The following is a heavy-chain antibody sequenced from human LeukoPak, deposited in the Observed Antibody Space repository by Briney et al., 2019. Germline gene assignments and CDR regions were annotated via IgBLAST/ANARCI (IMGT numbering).Heavy chain of an antibody. CDR1: GFAPSNDW. D-gene: IGHD6-19*01. Sequence: PGGSLRLSCASSGFAPSNDWMHWVRQAPGKGLEWVSRISTDGSMTGYTDSVKGRFTIYRDNAKRILYLEMNNLRVEDTAVYYCASFGQQWLESYWGQGTLVTDSS. V-gene: IGHV3-74*01. CDR2: ISTDGSMT. J-gene: IGHJ4*02. CDR3: ASFGQQWLESY.